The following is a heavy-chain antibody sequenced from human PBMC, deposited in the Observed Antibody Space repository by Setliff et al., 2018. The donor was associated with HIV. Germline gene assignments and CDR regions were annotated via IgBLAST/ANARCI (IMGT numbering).Heavy chain of an antibody. CDR3: AKDRPHMASALNY. CDR2: VNEDGSVK. CDR1: GFTFSTSW. Sequence: PGGSLRLSCVVSGFTFSTSWMTWVRQAPGEGLEWVANVNEDGSVKNYVDSVKGRFTSSRDNAKNSLYLEMDSLRADDTAIYYCAKDRPHMASALNYWGQGTLRSPSPQ. D-gene: IGHD2-21*01. J-gene: IGHJ4*02. V-gene: IGHV3-7*01.